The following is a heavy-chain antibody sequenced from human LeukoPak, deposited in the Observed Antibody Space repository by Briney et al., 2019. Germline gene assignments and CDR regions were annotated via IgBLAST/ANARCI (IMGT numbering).Heavy chain of an antibody. V-gene: IGHV5-51*01. CDR2: IYPGDSDT. Sequence: GESLKISCKGSGYSFTNYWIGWVRQMPGKGLEWMGIIYPGDSDTLYSPSFEDQVTISADKSISTAYLQWSSLKASDTAMYYCARRRTGDSISRAYNFDFWGQGTLVTVSS. CDR3: ARRRTGDSISRAYNFDF. D-gene: IGHD3-22*01. CDR1: GYSFTNYW. J-gene: IGHJ4*02.